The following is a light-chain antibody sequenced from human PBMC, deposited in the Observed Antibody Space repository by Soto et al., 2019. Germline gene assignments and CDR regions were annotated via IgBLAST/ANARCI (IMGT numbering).Light chain of an antibody. CDR3: QQYGRSPMT. CDR1: QSVNNNY. V-gene: IGKV3-20*01. Sequence: ETVLTQSPGTLSLSPGERATLSCRASQSVNNNYLAWYQQKPGQAPRLLIYGTSSRATGISDRFSGSGSGTDFTLTISSLEPEDFAVYYCQQYGRSPMTFGRGTKVEIK. CDR2: GTS. J-gene: IGKJ1*01.